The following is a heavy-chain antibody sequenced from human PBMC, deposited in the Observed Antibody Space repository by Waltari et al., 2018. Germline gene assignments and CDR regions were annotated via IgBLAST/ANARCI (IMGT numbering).Heavy chain of an antibody. D-gene: IGHD3-16*01. V-gene: IGHV4-4*07. CDR1: GGSISSYY. CDR3: AREFGVY. Sequence: QVQLQESGPGLVKPSETLSLTCTVYGGSISSYYWSWNRQPAGKGLEWIWRLYTSGSTNYTPSLKSRVTMSVDTSKNQFSLKLSSVTAADTAVYYCAREFGVYWGQGTLVTVSS. J-gene: IGHJ4*02. CDR2: LYTSGST.